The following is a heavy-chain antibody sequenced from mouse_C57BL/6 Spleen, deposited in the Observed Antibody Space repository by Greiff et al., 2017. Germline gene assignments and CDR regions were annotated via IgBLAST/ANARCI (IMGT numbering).Heavy chain of an antibody. V-gene: IGHV7-3*01. CDR2: IRNKANGYTT. CDR3: TRVYGNYVWYFDD. CDR1: GFTFTDYY. J-gene: IGHJ1*03. Sequence: EVKLMESGGGLVQPGGSLSLSCAASGFTFTDYYMSWVRQPPGKALEWLGIIRNKANGYTTEYSASVKGRFTISRNKSQSILYLQMNAQRADDSATYCCTRVYGNYVWYFDDWGKGTTVTVSS. D-gene: IGHD2-1*01.